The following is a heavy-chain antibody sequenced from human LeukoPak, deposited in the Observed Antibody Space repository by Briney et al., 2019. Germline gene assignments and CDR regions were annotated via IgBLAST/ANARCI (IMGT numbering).Heavy chain of an antibody. CDR3: ARDAPQVPAAGVLAS. CDR2: MYSGGDT. V-gene: IGHV3-53*01. CDR1: GFTVSDNY. Sequence: GGSLRLSCAASGFTVSDNYMSWVRQAPGKGLEWVSVMYSGGDTYYADSVKGRFTFSRDISKNTLYLQMNGLRTEDTAKYYCARDAPQVPAAGVLASWGQGTLVTVSS. D-gene: IGHD6-13*01. J-gene: IGHJ5*02.